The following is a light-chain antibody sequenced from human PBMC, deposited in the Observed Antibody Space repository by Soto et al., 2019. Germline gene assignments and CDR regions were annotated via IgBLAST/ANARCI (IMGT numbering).Light chain of an antibody. CDR2: GAS. J-gene: IGKJ2*01. V-gene: IGKV3-20*01. CDR3: QQYGSSSWYT. Sequence: EIVLTQSPGTLSLSPGERATLSCRASQSVSSSYLAWYQQKPGQAPRLLIYGASSRATGIPGRFSGSGSGTDFTLTISRLEPEDFAVYYCQQYGSSSWYTFGQGTKLEIK. CDR1: QSVSSSY.